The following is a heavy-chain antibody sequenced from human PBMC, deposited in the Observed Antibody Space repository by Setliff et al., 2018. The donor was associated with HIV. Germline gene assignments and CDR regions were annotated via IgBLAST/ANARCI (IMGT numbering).Heavy chain of an antibody. D-gene: IGHD5-18*01. V-gene: IGHV1-69*06. J-gene: IGHJ4*02. CDR1: GGTFSSYA. Sequence: SVKVSCKASGGTFSSYAISWVRQAPGQGLGWMGRIIPIFGTANYAQKFQGRVTITADKSTSTAYMELSSLRSEDTAVYYCARGDTAMDTLDYWGQGTLVTVSS. CDR2: IIPIFGTA. CDR3: ARGDTAMDTLDY.